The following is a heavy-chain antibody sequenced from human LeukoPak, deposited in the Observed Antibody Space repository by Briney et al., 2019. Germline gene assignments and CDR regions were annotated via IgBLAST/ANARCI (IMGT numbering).Heavy chain of an antibody. J-gene: IGHJ4*02. V-gene: IGHV3-30*18. CDR1: GFTFSRYG. Sequence: PGGSLRLSCAASGFTFSRYGMHWVRQAPGKGLEWVAVISYDGSNKYYADSVKGRFTISRDNSKNTLYLQMNSLRAEDTAVYYCAKAAHSSGWYHFDYWGQGTLVTVSS. D-gene: IGHD6-19*01. CDR3: AKAAHSSGWYHFDY. CDR2: ISYDGSNK.